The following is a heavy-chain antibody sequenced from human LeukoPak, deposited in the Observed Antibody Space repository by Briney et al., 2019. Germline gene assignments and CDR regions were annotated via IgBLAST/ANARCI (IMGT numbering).Heavy chain of an antibody. CDR1: GFTFSSYS. V-gene: IGHV3-48*01. D-gene: IGHD6-13*01. CDR3: ARDRSGYSSSWYLMYWFDP. CDR2: ISSSSSTI. Sequence: PGGSLRLSCAASGFTFSSYSMNWVRQAPGKGLEWVSYISSSSSTIYYADSVKGRFTISRDNAKNSLYLQMNSLRAEDTAVYYCARDRSGYSSSWYLMYWFDPWGQGTLVTVSS. J-gene: IGHJ5*02.